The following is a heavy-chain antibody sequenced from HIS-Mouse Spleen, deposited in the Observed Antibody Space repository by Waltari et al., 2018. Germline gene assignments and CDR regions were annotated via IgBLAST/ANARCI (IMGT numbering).Heavy chain of an antibody. CDR3: ARDSSSWFLFDY. V-gene: IGHV4-39*07. D-gene: IGHD6-13*01. J-gene: IGHJ4*02. Sequence: QLQLQESGPGLVKPSETLSLTCTVSGGSISSSSYYWGWIRQPPGKGLEWIGSIYYSGSTYYNPSLKSRVTISVDTSKNQFSLKLSSVTAADTAVYYCARDSSSWFLFDYWGQGTLVTVSS. CDR1: GGSISSSSYY. CDR2: IYYSGST.